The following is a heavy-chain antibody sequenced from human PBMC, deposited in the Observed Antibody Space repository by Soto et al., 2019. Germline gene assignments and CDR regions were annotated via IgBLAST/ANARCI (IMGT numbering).Heavy chain of an antibody. J-gene: IGHJ4*02. CDR1: GGSISSYY. Sequence: SETLSLTCTVSGGSISSYYWSWIRQPAGKGLEWIGRIYTSGSTNYNPSLKSRVTMSVDTSKNQFSLKLSSVTAADTAVYYCARDMDDYVWGSYRFDYWGQGTLVTVSS. CDR2: IYTSGST. V-gene: IGHV4-4*07. CDR3: ARDMDDYVWGSYRFDY. D-gene: IGHD3-16*02.